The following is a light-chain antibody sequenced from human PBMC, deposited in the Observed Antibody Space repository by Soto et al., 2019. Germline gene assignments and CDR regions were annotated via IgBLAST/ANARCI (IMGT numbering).Light chain of an antibody. Sequence: QSALTQPASVSGSPGQSITISCTGTNSDVGGYNYVSWYQQHPGKAPKIMIYDVSNRPSGVSNRFSGSKSGNTASLTISGLQAEDEADYYCSSYRSSNTVVFGGGTQLTVL. CDR2: DVS. J-gene: IGLJ2*01. CDR1: NSDVGGYNY. V-gene: IGLV2-14*01. CDR3: SSYRSSNTVV.